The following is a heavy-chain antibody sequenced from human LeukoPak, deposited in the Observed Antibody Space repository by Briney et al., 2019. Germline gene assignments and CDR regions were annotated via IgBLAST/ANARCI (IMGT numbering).Heavy chain of an antibody. CDR2: ISSSGSTI. CDR3: AKFLPTHIVVANYYFDY. J-gene: IGHJ4*02. V-gene: IGHV3-48*03. CDR1: GFTFSSYE. D-gene: IGHD2-21*01. Sequence: GGSLRLSCAASGFTFSSYEMNWVRQAPGKGLEWVSYISSSGSTIDYADSVKGRFTISRDNSKNTLYLQMNSLRAEDTAVYYCAKFLPTHIVVANYYFDYWGQGTLVTVSS.